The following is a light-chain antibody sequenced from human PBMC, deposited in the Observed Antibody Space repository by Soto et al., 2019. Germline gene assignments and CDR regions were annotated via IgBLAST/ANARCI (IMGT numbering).Light chain of an antibody. CDR1: QSISSW. CDR2: KAS. Sequence: QMTSYPPTLSAPVVDRVTITCLPSQSISSWLAWYQQKPGKAPKLLIYKASSLESGVPSRFSGSGSGTEFTLTISSLQPDDFATYYCQQYNSYPWTFGQGTKV. V-gene: IGKV1-5*03. J-gene: IGKJ1*01. CDR3: QQYNSYPWT.